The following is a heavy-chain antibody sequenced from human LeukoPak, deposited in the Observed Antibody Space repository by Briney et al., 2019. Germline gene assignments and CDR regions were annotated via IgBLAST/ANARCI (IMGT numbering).Heavy chain of an antibody. CDR1: GFTLSSYA. J-gene: IGHJ4*02. V-gene: IGHV3-23*01. CDR3: ARDLLVRGLIDY. CDR2: ISGSGTRT. D-gene: IGHD3-10*01. Sequence: PGGSLRLSCVGSGFTLSSYAMSWVRQAPGKGLEWVSAISGSGTRTYYADSVKGRFTISRDNSKNTLYLQMNSLRAEDTAVYYCARDLLVRGLIDYWGQGTLVTVSS.